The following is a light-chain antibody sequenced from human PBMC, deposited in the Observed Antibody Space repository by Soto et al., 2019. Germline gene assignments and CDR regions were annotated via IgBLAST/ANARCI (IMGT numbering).Light chain of an antibody. V-gene: IGKV1-39*01. CDR1: QSIRSY. J-gene: IGKJ3*01. CDR2: EAT. CDR3: QQSYTTPFT. Sequence: DIQMTQSPSSLSASVGDRVTITCRASQSIRSYLNWYQQKPAKAPELLIYEATSLQSEVPSRFSGSGSGTDFTLTISSLQPEDFATYYCQQSYTTPFTFGPGTKVDIK.